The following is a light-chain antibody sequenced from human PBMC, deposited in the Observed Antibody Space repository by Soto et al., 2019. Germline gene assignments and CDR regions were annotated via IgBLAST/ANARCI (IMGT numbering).Light chain of an antibody. Sequence: DIQMTQSPSSLSASVGDRVTITCRASQTISRYLNWYQQKPGKAPKLLIYDASSLQSGVPPRFSGSGSGTDFTLTISSLQPEDFATYYCQQSFSSLMYTFGQGTKLEIK. CDR2: DAS. CDR1: QTISRY. V-gene: IGKV1-39*01. J-gene: IGKJ2*01. CDR3: QQSFSSLMYT.